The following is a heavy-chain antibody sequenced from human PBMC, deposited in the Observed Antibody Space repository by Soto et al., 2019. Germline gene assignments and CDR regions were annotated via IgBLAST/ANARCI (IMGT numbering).Heavy chain of an antibody. CDR3: ERDHGMAGYLEP. V-gene: IGHV3-48*02. Sequence: GGSXRLSCASSGFTFSSYSMNWVRQAPGKGLEWVSYISIGSTTIFYADSVKGRFTISRDNAKNSLYLQMNSLRDEDTAVYYCERDHGMAGYLEPWGQRAL. CDR1: GFTFSSYS. CDR2: ISIGSTTI. J-gene: IGHJ5*02. D-gene: IGHD2-21*01.